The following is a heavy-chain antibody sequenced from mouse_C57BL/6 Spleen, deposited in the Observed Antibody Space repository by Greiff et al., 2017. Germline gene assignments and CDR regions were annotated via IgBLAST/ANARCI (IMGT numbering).Heavy chain of an antibody. CDR2: SRNKANDYTT. V-gene: IGHV7-1*01. J-gene: IGHJ2*01. CDR3: ERDARYSNN. Sequence: EVKVVESGGGLVQSGRSLRLSCATSGFTFSDFYMEWVRQAPGKGLEWIAASRNKANDYTTEDSASVKGRFIVSRDTSQSILYLQMNARRAEDNAIYYCERDARYSNNWGQGTTLTVSS. CDR1: GFTFSDFY. D-gene: IGHD2-5*01.